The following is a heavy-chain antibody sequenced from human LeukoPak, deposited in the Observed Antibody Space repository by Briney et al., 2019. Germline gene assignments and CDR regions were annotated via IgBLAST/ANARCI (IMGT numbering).Heavy chain of an antibody. J-gene: IGHJ4*02. CDR3: AKSRYSRSYFDY. Sequence: GGSLRLSCAASGFTFSSFDMSWVRQAPGKGLEWVSSIRSSGSSTYYADSVKGRVTVSRDNHKNTLFLQMNSLRAEDTAVYFCAKSRYSRSYFDYWGQGTLVTVYS. D-gene: IGHD1-26*01. CDR2: IRSSGSST. CDR1: GFTFSSFD. V-gene: IGHV3-23*01.